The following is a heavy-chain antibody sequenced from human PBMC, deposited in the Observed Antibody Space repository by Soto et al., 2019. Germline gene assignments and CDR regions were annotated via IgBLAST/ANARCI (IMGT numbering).Heavy chain of an antibody. CDR3: ARGEQYSGMSLDY. V-gene: IGHV6-1*01. Sequence: SQTLSLTCAITGDSVSSNSAVWSWVRQSPSRGLEWLGRTYYRSKWYYEYAVSVRGRITINPDTSKNQYSLQLNSVTPEDTAVYFCARGEQYSGMSLDYGVQGTLVAFSS. J-gene: IGHJ4*01. CDR2: TYYRSKWYY. CDR1: GDSVSSNSAV. D-gene: IGHD1-26*01.